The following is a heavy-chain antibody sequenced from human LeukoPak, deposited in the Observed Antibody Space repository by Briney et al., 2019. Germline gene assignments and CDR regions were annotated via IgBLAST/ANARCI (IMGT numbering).Heavy chain of an antibody. V-gene: IGHV3-30*02. D-gene: IGHD6-19*01. Sequence: PGGSLRLSCAASGFTFSSYGMHWVRQAPGKGLEWVAFIRHDGSNKYYADSVKGRFTISRDNSKNTMYLQMNSLRAEDTAVYYCAKDELNGIAVAGRVGYYYYYMDVWGKGTTVTISS. CDR2: IRHDGSNK. CDR1: GFTFSSYG. J-gene: IGHJ6*03. CDR3: AKDELNGIAVAGRVGYYYYYMDV.